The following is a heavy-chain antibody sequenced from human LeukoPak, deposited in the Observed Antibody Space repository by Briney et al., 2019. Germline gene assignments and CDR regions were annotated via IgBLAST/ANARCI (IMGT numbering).Heavy chain of an antibody. Sequence: SETLSLTCTVSGGSISSATYYWNWIRQPAGKGLEWIGRIYTSGSTNYNPSLKSRVTISVDTSKNQFSLKLSSVTAADTAVYYCAREGRHYYDSGTSGGPDYWGQGTLVTVSS. J-gene: IGHJ4*02. V-gene: IGHV4-61*02. CDR3: AREGRHYYDSGTSGGPDY. CDR2: IYTSGST. CDR1: GGSISSATYY. D-gene: IGHD3-10*01.